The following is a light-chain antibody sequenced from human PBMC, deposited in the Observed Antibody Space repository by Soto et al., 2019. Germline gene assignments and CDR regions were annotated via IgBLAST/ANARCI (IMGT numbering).Light chain of an antibody. V-gene: IGKV1-39*01. Sequence: DILMAQTPSSLSASVGDRVIITCRASQSVGTVLSWYQQKAGKAPDLLIYAASNLHSGVPSRFNVSGSETLFTLAISSLQPEDVATYYCHQSYTTPRTIGQGTKVEIK. J-gene: IGKJ1*01. CDR1: QSVGTV. CDR2: AAS. CDR3: HQSYTTPRT.